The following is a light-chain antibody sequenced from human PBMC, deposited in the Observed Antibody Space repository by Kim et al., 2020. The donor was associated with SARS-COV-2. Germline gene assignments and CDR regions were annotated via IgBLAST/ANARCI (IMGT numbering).Light chain of an antibody. J-gene: IGKJ2*01. V-gene: IGKV1-13*02. CDR2: AVS. CDR1: QGFSNA. Sequence: SASVGDRVTITCRASQGFSNALAWFQQRPGKAPKLLISAVSTLESGVPSRFSGSGSGTHFTLTITSLQPEDFATYYCQQFNTYPLFGQGTKLEIK. CDR3: QQFNTYPL.